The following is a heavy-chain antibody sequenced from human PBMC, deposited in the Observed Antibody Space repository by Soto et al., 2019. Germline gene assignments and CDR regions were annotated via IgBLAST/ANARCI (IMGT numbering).Heavy chain of an antibody. V-gene: IGHV5-51*01. J-gene: IGHJ6*02. CDR2: IYPGDSDT. CDR1: GYSFSSYW. CDR3: ARRNIVVAGTTHYYYGIDV. D-gene: IGHD6-19*01. Sequence: GESLTITCKGFGYSFSSYWIGWVRQLPGKGLEWMGIIYPGDSDTRYTPSFQGQVTFSADKSLSTAFLQWSTLKASDTAIYYCARRNIVVAGTTHYYYGIDVWGQGTTVT.